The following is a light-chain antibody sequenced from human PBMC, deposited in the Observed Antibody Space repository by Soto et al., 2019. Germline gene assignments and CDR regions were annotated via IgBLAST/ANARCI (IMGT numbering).Light chain of an antibody. J-gene: IGKJ1*01. V-gene: IGKV1-39*01. CDR2: LAS. CDR3: QQSHSAPWT. CDR1: HSISNY. Sequence: DIQMTQSPSSLSASVGDRVTLTCRASHSISNYVSWYQQRPGKVPKLLIYLASSLQSGVPSRFRGSGSGTEFTLTISSLQHEDFATYYCQQSHSAPWTFGQGTRVEVK.